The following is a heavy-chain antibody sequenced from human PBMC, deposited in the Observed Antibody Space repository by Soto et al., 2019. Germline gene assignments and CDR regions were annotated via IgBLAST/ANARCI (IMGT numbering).Heavy chain of an antibody. J-gene: IGHJ6*02. CDR3: ARAREYSSGWNSPYYYGMDV. CDR2: MNPNSGNT. D-gene: IGHD6-19*01. CDR1: GYTFTSYD. Sequence: ASVKVSCKASGYTFTSYDINWVRQATGQGLEWMGWMNPNSGNTGYAQKFQGRVTMTRNTSISTAYMELSSLRSEDTAVYYCARAREYSSGWNSPYYYGMDVWGQGTTVTVSS. V-gene: IGHV1-8*01.